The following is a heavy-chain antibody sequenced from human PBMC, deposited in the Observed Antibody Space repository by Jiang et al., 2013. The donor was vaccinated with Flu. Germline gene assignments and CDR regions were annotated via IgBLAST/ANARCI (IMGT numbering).Heavy chain of an antibody. CDR1: SVSSNSAA. CDR2: TYYRSKWYN. CDR3: ARAGGSRSGHKATFDY. D-gene: IGHD6-19*01. V-gene: IGHV6-1*01. J-gene: IGHJ4*02. Sequence: SVSSNSAAWNWIRQSPSRGLEWLGRTYYRSKWYNDYAVSVKSRITINPDTSKNQFSLQLNSVTPEDTAVYYCARAGGSRSGHKATFDYWGQGTLVTVSS.